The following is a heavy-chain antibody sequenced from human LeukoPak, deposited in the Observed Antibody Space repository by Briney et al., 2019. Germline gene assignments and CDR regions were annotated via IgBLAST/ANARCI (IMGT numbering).Heavy chain of an antibody. CDR1: GITFSNYA. J-gene: IGHJ3*02. D-gene: IGHD1-26*01. CDR2: ISGSGGST. CDR3: ARVRVGATTSDAFDI. V-gene: IGHV3-23*01. Sequence: GGSLRLSCAASGITFSNYAMSWVRQAPGKGLKWVSAISGSGGSTYYADSVKGRFTISKDNSKNTLYLQMNSLRAEDTAVYYCARVRVGATTSDAFDIWGQGTMITVSS.